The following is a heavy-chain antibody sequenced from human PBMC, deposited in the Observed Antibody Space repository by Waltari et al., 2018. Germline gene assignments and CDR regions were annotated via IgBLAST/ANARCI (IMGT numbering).Heavy chain of an antibody. CDR1: GGSISSYH. CDR3: ARGPKYSGSYLPIDY. D-gene: IGHD1-26*01. Sequence: QVQLQESGPGLVKPSETLSLTCTVSGGSISSYHWSWIRPPPGKGLEWIGYIYYSGSTNYNPSLKSRVTISIDTSKNQFSLKLSSVTAADTAVYYCARGPKYSGSYLPIDYWGQGTLVTVSS. V-gene: IGHV4-59*01. J-gene: IGHJ4*02. CDR2: IYYSGST.